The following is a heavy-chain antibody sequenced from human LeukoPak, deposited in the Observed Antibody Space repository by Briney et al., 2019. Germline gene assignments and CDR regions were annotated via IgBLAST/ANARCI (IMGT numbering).Heavy chain of an antibody. J-gene: IGHJ4*02. Sequence: SETLSLTCAVYGGSFSGYYWSWIRQPPGKGLECIGTIYYSGSTSYNPSLKSRVTISVDTSKNQFSLRLSSVTAADTAVYYCARHDYSSSYFDYWGQGTLVTVSS. D-gene: IGHD6-6*01. CDR1: GGSFSGYY. CDR2: IYYSGST. V-gene: IGHV4-34*01. CDR3: ARHDYSSSYFDY.